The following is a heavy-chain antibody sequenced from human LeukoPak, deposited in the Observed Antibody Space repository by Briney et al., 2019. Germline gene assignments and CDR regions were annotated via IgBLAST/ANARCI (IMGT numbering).Heavy chain of an antibody. CDR2: IYTRGST. D-gene: IGHD3-3*01. CDR3: ARGRFLEWLLFFDY. CDR1: GGSISSGSYY. V-gene: IGHV4-61*02. Sequence: PSQTLSLTCTVSGGSISSGSYYWSWMRQPAGKGLEGIRRIYTRGSTNYNPSLKSRVTISVDTSKNQFSLKLSSVTAADTAVYYCARGRFLEWLLFFDYWGQGTLVTVSS. J-gene: IGHJ4*02.